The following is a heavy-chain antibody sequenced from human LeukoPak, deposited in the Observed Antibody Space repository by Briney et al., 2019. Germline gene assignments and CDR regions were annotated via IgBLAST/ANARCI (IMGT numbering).Heavy chain of an antibody. Sequence: GESLKISCKGSRYSFTSYWIGWVRQMPGKGREWMWIVYPGDADTRYSPSFQGQVTISADKSISTAYLQWSSLKDSDTAMYYCARLVDTAMVSYGMDVWGQGTTVTVSS. V-gene: IGHV5-51*01. CDR1: RYSFTSYW. J-gene: IGHJ6*02. CDR3: ARLVDTAMVSYGMDV. CDR2: VYPGDADT. D-gene: IGHD5-18*01.